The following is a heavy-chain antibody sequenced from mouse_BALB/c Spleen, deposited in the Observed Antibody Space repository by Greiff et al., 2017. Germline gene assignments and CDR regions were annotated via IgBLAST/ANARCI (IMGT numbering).Heavy chain of an antibody. CDR3: GTGSRYAMDY. J-gene: IGHJ4*01. CDR2: INPSTGYT. V-gene: IGHV1-7*01. CDR1: GYTFTSYW. D-gene: IGHD1-1*01. Sequence: VQLQQSGAELAKPGASVKMSCKASGYTFTSYWMHWVKQRPGQGLEWIGYINPSTGYTEYNQKFKDKSTLTADKSSSTAYMQLSSLTSEDSAVYYGGTGSRYAMDYWGQGTSVTVSS.